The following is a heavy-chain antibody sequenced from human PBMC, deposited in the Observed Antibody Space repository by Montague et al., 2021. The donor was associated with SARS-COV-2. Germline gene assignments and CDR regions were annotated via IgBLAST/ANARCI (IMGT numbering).Heavy chain of an antibody. CDR3: AKLSSVTQPDTDY. J-gene: IGHJ4*03. CDR1: GFSFTSFT. D-gene: IGHD3-22*01. CDR2: ISRGGDGV. Sequence: SLRLSCASSGFSFTSFTMQWVRQAPGKGLEWVSPISRGGDGVSYADSVKGRFTISRDNAKTSLYLQMSSLRAEDTAVYYCAKLSSVTQPDTDYWGQGTLVTVSS. V-gene: IGHV3-21*01.